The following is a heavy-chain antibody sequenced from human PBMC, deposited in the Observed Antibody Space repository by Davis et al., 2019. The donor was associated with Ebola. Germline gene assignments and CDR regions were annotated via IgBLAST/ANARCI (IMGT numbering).Heavy chain of an antibody. CDR2: IYYSGST. J-gene: IGHJ4*02. D-gene: IGHD1-26*01. V-gene: IGHV4-59*08. Sequence: MPGGSLRLSCAASRFTFDDYAMHWIRQPPGKGLEWIGNIYYSGSTNYNPSLKSRVTISVDTSKNQLSLKLGSVSAADTAVYYCARHDDGGGSYSGRLFDYWGQGTLVTVSS. CDR1: RFTFDDYA. CDR3: ARHDDGGGSYSGRLFDY.